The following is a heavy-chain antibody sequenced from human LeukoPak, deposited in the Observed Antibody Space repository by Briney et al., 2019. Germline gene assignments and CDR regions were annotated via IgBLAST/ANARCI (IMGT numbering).Heavy chain of an antibody. CDR1: GGSITSSSYF. CDR2: IYYSGST. Sequence: SETLPLTCTVSGGSITSSSYFWGWIRQPPGKGLEWIGTIYYSGSTYYNPSLKSRVTISVDTSKNQFSLKLSSVTAADTAVYYCARHRSGKGGMDVWGQGTTVTVSS. D-gene: IGHD3-10*01. V-gene: IGHV4-39*01. J-gene: IGHJ6*02. CDR3: ARHRSGKGGMDV.